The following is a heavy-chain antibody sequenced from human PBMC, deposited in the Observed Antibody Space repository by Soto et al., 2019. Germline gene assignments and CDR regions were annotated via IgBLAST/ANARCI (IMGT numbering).Heavy chain of an antibody. CDR1: GGSIRSGGHS. J-gene: IGHJ4*02. D-gene: IGHD3-9*01. Sequence: SETLSLTCAVSGGSIRSGGHSWSWIRQPPGKGLEWIGYIYLSGNTYYNPSLKSRVTISVYRSKNQFFLNVSSVTAADTAVYYCAGASDILTGFDFWGQGTQVTVSS. V-gene: IGHV4-30-2*01. CDR2: IYLSGNT. CDR3: AGASDILTGFDF.